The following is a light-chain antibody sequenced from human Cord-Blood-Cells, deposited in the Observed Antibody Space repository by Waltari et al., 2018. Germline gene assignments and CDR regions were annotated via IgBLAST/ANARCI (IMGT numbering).Light chain of an antibody. CDR3: QQYNNWPPWT. V-gene: IGKV3-15*01. Sequence: EIVITQSPSTLSVSPGERATLSCRASQSVSSNLAWYQQKPGQAPRLLIYGASTRATGIPARFSGSGSGKEFTLTISSLQSEDFAVYYCQQYNNWPPWTFGQGTKVEIK. CDR1: QSVSSN. J-gene: IGKJ1*01. CDR2: GAS.